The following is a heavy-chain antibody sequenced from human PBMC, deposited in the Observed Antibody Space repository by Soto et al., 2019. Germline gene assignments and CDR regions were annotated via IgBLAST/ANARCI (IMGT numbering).Heavy chain of an antibody. J-gene: IGHJ5*01. CDR3: ARGFGNNGDTGGYNWFDF. D-gene: IGHD3-10*01. V-gene: IGHV1-8*01. CDR1: CYTFHHLE. CDR2: MSPAYENT. Sequence: GASVPVSRKASCYTFHHLEVKSLGQAPGEGLEWLGWMSPAYENTGYAQQLQGRVSMTKNIPTTTAYMALSILRSEDTAVYYCARGFGNNGDTGGYNWFDFWGQGTLVTVSS.